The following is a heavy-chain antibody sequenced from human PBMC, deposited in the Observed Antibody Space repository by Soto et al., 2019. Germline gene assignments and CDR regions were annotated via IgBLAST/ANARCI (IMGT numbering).Heavy chain of an antibody. CDR2: IYSGGST. D-gene: IGHD2-21*02. J-gene: IGHJ6*02. CDR1: GFTVSSNY. Sequence: PGESLKISCAASGFTVSSNYMSWVRQAPGKGLEWVSVIYSGGSTYYADSVKGRFTISRDNSKNTLYLQMNSLRAEDTAVYYCARDGAYCGGDCYSTYYYGMDVWGQGTTVTVSS. V-gene: IGHV3-53*01. CDR3: ARDGAYCGGDCYSTYYYGMDV.